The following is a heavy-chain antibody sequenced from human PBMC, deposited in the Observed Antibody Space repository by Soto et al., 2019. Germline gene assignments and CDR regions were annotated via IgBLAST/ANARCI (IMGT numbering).Heavy chain of an antibody. Sequence: PSETLSLTCTVSAGSISSYYWSWIRQPPGKGLEWIGYIYYSGSTNYNPSLKSRVTISVDTSKNQFSLKLSSVTAADTAVYYCAREYDCRGGSCYSPWFDPWGQGTLVTVSS. CDR2: IYYSGST. V-gene: IGHV4-59*01. CDR3: AREYDCRGGSCYSPWFDP. CDR1: AGSISSYY. D-gene: IGHD2-15*01. J-gene: IGHJ5*02.